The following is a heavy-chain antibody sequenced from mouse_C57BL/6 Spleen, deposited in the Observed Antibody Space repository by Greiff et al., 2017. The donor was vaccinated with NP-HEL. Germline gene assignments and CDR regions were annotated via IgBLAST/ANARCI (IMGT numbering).Heavy chain of an antibody. J-gene: IGHJ4*01. CDR3: ARRRPMDY. CDR1: GFTFSDYG. CDR2: IRSGSSTI. V-gene: IGHV5-17*01. Sequence: VQLKESGGGLVKPGGSLKLSCAASGFTFSDYGMHWVRQAPEKGLEWVAYIRSGSSTIYYADTVKGRFTISRDNAKNTLFLQMTSLRSEDTAMYYCARRRPMDYWGQGTSVTVAS.